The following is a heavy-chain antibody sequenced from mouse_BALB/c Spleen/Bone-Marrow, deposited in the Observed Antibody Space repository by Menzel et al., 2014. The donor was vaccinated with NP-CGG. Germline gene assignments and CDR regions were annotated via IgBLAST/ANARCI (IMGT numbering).Heavy chain of an antibody. Sequence: EVHLVESGGGLVQPGGSRKLSCAASGFTFSSFGMHWVRQAPEKGLEWVAYISSGSRTIYYADTVKGRFTISRDYPKNPLFLQMTGLRSEETAMYYCTRGGKREDFDYWGQGTTLTVSS. J-gene: IGHJ2*01. CDR1: GFTFSSFG. CDR2: ISSGSRTI. V-gene: IGHV5-17*02. CDR3: TRGGKREDFDY.